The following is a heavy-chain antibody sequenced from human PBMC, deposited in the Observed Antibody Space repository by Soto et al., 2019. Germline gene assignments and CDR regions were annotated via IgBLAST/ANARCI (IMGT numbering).Heavy chain of an antibody. CDR1: GGSFSGYY. J-gene: IGHJ3*01. Sequence: SETLSLTCAVYGGSFSGYYWSWIRQSPGKGLEWIGEVNTTGSTNYNPTLKSRVIISVDTSKDQFFLNLNSVTAADTALYYCARSRDQWLVDAFDVWGPGTMVTVSS. V-gene: IGHV4-34*01. CDR2: VNTTGST. D-gene: IGHD6-19*01. CDR3: ARSRDQWLVDAFDV.